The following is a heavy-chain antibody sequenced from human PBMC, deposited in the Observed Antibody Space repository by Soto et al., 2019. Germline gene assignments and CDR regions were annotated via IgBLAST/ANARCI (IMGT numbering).Heavy chain of an antibody. V-gene: IGHV1-2*04. J-gene: IGHJ6*02. D-gene: IGHD2-21*02. CDR1: GYTFTGYY. Sequence: ASVKVSCKASGYTFTGYYMHWVRQAPGQGLEWMGWINPNSGGTNYAQKFQGWVTMTRDTSISTAYMELSRLRSDDTAVYYCAGDLGCGGDCYSKYYYYGMDVWGQGTTVTVSS. CDR2: INPNSGGT. CDR3: AGDLGCGGDCYSKYYYYGMDV.